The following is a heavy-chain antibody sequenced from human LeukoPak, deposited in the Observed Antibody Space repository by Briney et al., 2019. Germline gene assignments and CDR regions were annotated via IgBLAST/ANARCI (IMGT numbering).Heavy chain of an antibody. CDR2: IHYSGTT. D-gene: IGHD4-17*01. CDR3: ARRRGDGYYGPHY. Sequence: SSETLSLTCSVSGDSISRSNCSWGWIRQPPGKGLEWVGSIHYSGTTYYNPSLKSRVTISVDTSKNQFSLTLPSVTAADTSVYFCARRRGDGYYGPHYWGQRTLVTVS. V-gene: IGHV4-39*01. CDR1: GDSISRSNCS. J-gene: IGHJ4*02.